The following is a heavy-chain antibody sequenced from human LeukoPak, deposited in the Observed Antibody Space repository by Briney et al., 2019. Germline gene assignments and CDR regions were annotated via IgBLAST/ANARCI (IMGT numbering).Heavy chain of an antibody. J-gene: IGHJ1*01. CDR2: IDYTGST. D-gene: IGHD5-12*01. CDR3: ARRRIPATITGSKLSSRFDT. CDR1: GESFVGYY. Sequence: SETLSLTCAVYGESFVGYYWTCIRQPPGKGLEWIGEIDYTGSTNYNPSLKSRIKMSVDTSKNQFSVNLHSVTAADTAFYYCARRRIPATITGSKLSSRFDTWGQGTLVTVSS. V-gene: IGHV4-34*01.